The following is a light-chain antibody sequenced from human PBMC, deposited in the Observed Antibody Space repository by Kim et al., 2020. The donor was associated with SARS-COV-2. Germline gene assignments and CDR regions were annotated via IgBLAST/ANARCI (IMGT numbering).Light chain of an antibody. J-gene: IGLJ1*01. CDR3: SSYTSSSIYV. V-gene: IGLV2-18*02. CDR1: SSDVGSYNR. CDR2: EVS. Sequence: QSALTQPPSVSGSPGQSVTISCTGTSSDVGSYNRVSWYQQPPGTAPKLMIYEVSNRPSGVPDRFSGSKSGNTASLTISGLQAEDEADYYCSSYTSSSIYVVGTGTKVTVL.